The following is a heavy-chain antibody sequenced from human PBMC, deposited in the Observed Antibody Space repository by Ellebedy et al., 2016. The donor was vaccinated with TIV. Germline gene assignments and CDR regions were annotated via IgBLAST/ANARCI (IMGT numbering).Heavy chain of an antibody. Sequence: MPSETLSLTCTVSGASISSYYWSWIRQPPGKGLEWIGYIYYNENTKYNPSLKSRVTISVDTSENQFSLNLNSVTAADTAVYYCARDDPSGWLDPWGQGTLVTVSS. J-gene: IGHJ5*02. D-gene: IGHD3-10*01. CDR3: ARDDPSGWLDP. CDR2: IYYNENT. V-gene: IGHV4-59*12. CDR1: GASISSYY.